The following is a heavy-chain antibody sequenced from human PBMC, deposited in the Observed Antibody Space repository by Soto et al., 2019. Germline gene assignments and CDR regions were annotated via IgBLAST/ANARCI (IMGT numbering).Heavy chain of an antibody. Sequence: PSETLSLTCAVYGGSFSGYYWSWIRQPPGKGLEWIGEINHSGSTNYNPSLKSRVTISVDTSKNQFSLKLSSVTAADTAVYYCARGYSYGYGRKIFDYWGQGTLVNVSS. CDR2: INHSGST. CDR3: ARGYSYGYGRKIFDY. V-gene: IGHV4-34*01. CDR1: GGSFSGYY. D-gene: IGHD5-18*01. J-gene: IGHJ4*02.